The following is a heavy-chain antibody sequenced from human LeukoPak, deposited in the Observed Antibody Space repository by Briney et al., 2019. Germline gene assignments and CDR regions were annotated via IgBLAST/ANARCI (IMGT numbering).Heavy chain of an antibody. CDR1: GFTFSSYG. Sequence: GGSLRLSCAAPGFTFSSYGMHWVRQAPGKGLEWVAVISYDGSKKYYADSVKGRFTTSRDNSKNTLYLQMNSLRAEDTAVYYCAKSPERGYSSSWYLDYWGQGTLVTVSS. CDR2: ISYDGSKK. V-gene: IGHV3-30*18. CDR3: AKSPERGYSSSWYLDY. J-gene: IGHJ4*02. D-gene: IGHD6-13*01.